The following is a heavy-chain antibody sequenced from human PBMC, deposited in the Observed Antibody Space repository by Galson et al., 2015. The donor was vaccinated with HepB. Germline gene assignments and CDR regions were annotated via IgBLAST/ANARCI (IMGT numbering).Heavy chain of an antibody. CDR2: IYYSGNT. Sequence: TLSLTCTVSGGSISSGTYYWSWIRQHPGKGLEWIGYIYYSGNTYYSPSLKSRVSILVDTSKNQFSLKLNSVTAADTAFYYCARDRYYFGGGSCYFDAFDIWGQGTMVTVSS. CDR3: ARDRYYFGGGSCYFDAFDI. J-gene: IGHJ3*02. CDR1: GGSISSGTYY. V-gene: IGHV4-31*03. D-gene: IGHD2-15*01.